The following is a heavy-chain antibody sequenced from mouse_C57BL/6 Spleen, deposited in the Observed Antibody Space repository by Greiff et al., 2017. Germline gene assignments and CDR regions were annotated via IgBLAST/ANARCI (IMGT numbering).Heavy chain of an antibody. Sequence: EVKLMESGGGLVKPGGSLKLSCAASGFTFSSYALSWVRQTPEKRLEWVATISDGGSYTYSPDNVKGRFTISRDNAKNNLYLQMSHLKSEDTAMYYCARDNYGSSYGYFEVWGTGTTVTVSS. CDR3: ARDNYGSSYGYFEV. CDR1: GFTFSSYA. V-gene: IGHV5-4*01. CDR2: ISDGGSYT. J-gene: IGHJ1*03. D-gene: IGHD1-1*01.